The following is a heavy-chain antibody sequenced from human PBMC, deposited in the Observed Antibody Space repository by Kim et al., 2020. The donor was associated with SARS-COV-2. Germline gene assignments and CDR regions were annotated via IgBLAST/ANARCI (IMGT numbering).Heavy chain of an antibody. CDR3: ARGLEGHTAFGEDC. J-gene: IGHJ4*02. CDR1: GYAFTNYA. D-gene: IGHD5-18*01. CDR2: INTNTGNP. Sequence: ASVKVSCKASGYAFTNYAMNWVRQAPGQGLEWMGGINTNTGNPTYAQGFTGRFVFSLDTSINTAYLQITSLRAEDTAVYYCARGLEGHTAFGEDCLGQGTLVTVSS. V-gene: IGHV7-4-1*02.